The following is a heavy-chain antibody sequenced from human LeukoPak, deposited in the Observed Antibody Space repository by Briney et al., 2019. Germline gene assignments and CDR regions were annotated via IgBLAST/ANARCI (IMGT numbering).Heavy chain of an antibody. V-gene: IGHV3-23*01. CDR3: AKAASSSWPSYYYGMDV. CDR2: ITGSGGNT. CDR1: GFILSSYS. J-gene: IGHJ6*02. D-gene: IGHD6-13*01. Sequence: GGSLRLSCAASGFILSSYSMSWVRQAPGKGLEWVSVITGSGGNTYYADSVKGRFTISKDNSKNTVYLQMSSLRVDDTAVYYCAKAASSSWPSYYYGMDVWGQGTTVTVSS.